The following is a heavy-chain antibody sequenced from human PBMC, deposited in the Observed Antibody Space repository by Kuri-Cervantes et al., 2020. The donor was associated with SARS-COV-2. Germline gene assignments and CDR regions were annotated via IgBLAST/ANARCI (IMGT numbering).Heavy chain of an antibody. CDR3: ATPRYCSGGSCYGLFDY. CDR1: GYTFTGYY. D-gene: IGHD2-15*01. CDR2: INPNSGGT. J-gene: IGHJ4*02. V-gene: IGHV1-2*02. Sequence: ASVKVSCEASGYTFTGYYMHWVRQAPGQGLEWMGWINPNSGGTNYAQKFQGRVTMTRDTSISTAYMELSRLRSDDTAVYYCATPRYCSGGSCYGLFDYWGQGTLVTVSS.